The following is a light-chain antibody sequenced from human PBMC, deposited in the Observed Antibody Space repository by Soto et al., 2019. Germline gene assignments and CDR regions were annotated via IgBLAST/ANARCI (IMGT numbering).Light chain of an antibody. CDR2: AAS. V-gene: IGKV1-39*01. J-gene: IGKJ4*01. CDR3: QQLSLYPLT. CDR1: QSISNH. Sequence: QMTQSPSSLSASGEDRVIVTCRASQSISNHLNWYQQKKGKAPKXXIFAASSLQSGVPSRFSGSRYGPDFTLTISSLQPEDSATYYCQQLSLYPLTFGGGTKVDIK.